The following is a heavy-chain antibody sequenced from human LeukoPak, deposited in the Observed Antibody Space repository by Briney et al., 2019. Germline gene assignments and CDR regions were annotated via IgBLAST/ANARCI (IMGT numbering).Heavy chain of an antibody. V-gene: IGHV1-2*02. CDR1: GYTFTGYY. Sequence: ASVKVSCKASGYTFTGYYMHWVRQAPRQGLEWMGWINPNSGGTNYAQKFQGRVTMTRDTSISTAYMELSRLRSDDTAVYYCARAQPHCSSTSCYILGDFDYWGQGTLVTVSS. D-gene: IGHD2-2*02. J-gene: IGHJ4*02. CDR3: ARAQPHCSSTSCYILGDFDY. CDR2: INPNSGGT.